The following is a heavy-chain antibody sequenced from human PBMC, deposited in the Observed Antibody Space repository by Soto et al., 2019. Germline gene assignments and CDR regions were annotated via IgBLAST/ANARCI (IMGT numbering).Heavy chain of an antibody. J-gene: IGHJ4*02. D-gene: IGHD5-12*01. CDR3: ARDPPDGYSGYDY. Sequence: SETLSLTCIVSGGSISNYYWNWIRQPPGKGLEWIGFIYNSDTNYNPSLKSRVTISVDTSKNHFSLRLTSVTAADTAVHYCARDPPDGYSGYDYCGQGTLVSVSS. CDR1: GGSISNYY. CDR2: IYNSDT. V-gene: IGHV4-59*01.